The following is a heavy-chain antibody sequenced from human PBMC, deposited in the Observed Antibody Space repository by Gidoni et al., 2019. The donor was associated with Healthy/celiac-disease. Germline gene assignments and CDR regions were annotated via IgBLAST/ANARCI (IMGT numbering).Heavy chain of an antibody. J-gene: IGHJ6*02. D-gene: IGHD6-13*01. CDR1: GGSISSSSYY. CDR2: SYYSGST. V-gene: IGHV4-39*07. Sequence: QLQLQESGPGLVKPSETLSLTCTASGGSISSSSYYWCWSRQPPGEGLVWIGISYYSGSTYYNPYIKRRVTISVDTSKNQFSLKLSSVTDADTAVYYCARVPLESSRWYWDVWGQGTTVTVSS. CDR3: ARVPLESSRWYWDV.